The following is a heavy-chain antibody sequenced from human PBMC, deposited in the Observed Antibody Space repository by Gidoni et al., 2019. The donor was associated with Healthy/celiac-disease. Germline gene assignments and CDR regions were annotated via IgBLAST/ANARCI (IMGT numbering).Heavy chain of an antibody. V-gene: IGHV4-39*01. CDR2: IYYSGST. CDR1: GGSISSSSYY. Sequence: QLQLQESGPGLVKPSETLSLTCPVSGGSISSSSYYWGWIRQPPGKGLEWIWMIYYSGSTYYNPSRKSRVTISVDTSKNQFSLKLSSVTAADTAVDYCARLVRRQRLYYFDYWGQGTLVTVAS. CDR3: ARLVRRQRLYYFDY. D-gene: IGHD2-21*01. J-gene: IGHJ4*02.